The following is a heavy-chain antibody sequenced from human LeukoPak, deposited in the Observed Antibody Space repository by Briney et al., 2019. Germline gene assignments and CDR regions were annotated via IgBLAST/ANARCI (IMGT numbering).Heavy chain of an antibody. CDR3: ARGGQTGYSSSWYPNYYYYYGMDV. V-gene: IGHV4-34*01. CDR2: INHSGST. CDR1: GGSFSGYY. D-gene: IGHD6-13*01. Sequence: PSETLSLTCAVYGGSFSGYYWSWIRQPPGKGLEWIGEINHSGSTNYNPSLKSRVTISVDTSKNQFSLKLSSVTAADTAVYYCARGGQTGYSSSWYPNYYYYYGMDVWGQGTTVTVSS. J-gene: IGHJ6*02.